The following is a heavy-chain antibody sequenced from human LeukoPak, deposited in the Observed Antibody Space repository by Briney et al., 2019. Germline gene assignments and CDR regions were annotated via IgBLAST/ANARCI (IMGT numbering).Heavy chain of an antibody. D-gene: IGHD3-22*01. CDR1: GGSISSGDYY. CDR3: ARVYYYDNSGYGKDYFDY. Sequence: SETLSLTCTVSGGSISSGDYYWSWIRQPPGKGLEWIGYIYYSGSTYYNPSLKSRVTISVDTSKNQFSRKLSSVTAADTAVYYCARVYYYDNSGYGKDYFDYWGQGTLVTVSS. CDR2: IYYSGST. J-gene: IGHJ4*02. V-gene: IGHV4-30-4*01.